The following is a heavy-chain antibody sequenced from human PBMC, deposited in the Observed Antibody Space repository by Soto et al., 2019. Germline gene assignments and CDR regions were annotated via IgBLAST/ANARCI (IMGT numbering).Heavy chain of an antibody. CDR3: AKDIGYYYDSSGAGTFDY. D-gene: IGHD3-22*01. CDR1: GFTFSSYA. CDR2: ISGSGGST. V-gene: IGHV3-23*01. Sequence: GGSLRLSCAASGFTFSSYAMSWVRQAPGKGLEWVSAISGSGGSTYYADPVKGRFTISRDNSKNTLYLQMNSLRAEDTAVYYCAKDIGYYYDSSGAGTFDYWGQGTLVTVSS. J-gene: IGHJ4*02.